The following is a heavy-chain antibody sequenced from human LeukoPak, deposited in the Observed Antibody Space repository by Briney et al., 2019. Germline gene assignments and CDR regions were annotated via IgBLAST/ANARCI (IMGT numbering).Heavy chain of an antibody. D-gene: IGHD3-22*01. Sequence: PSETLSLTCTVSGDSISSYYWSWIRQPPGKGLEWVGYIYYSGSTNYNPSLKSRVTISVDTSENQFSLKLSSVTAADTAVYYCARTPNYYDSRFFDYWGQGTLVTVSS. CDR1: GDSISSYY. CDR3: ARTPNYYDSRFFDY. CDR2: IYYSGST. J-gene: IGHJ4*02. V-gene: IGHV4-59*01.